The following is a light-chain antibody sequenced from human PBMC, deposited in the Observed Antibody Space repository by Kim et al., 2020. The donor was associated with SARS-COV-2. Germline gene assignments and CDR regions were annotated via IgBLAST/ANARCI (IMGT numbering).Light chain of an antibody. V-gene: IGLV3-21*04. CDR2: YDR. CDR3: QVWDSSSVHRVI. CDR1: SIGSKS. J-gene: IGLJ2*01. Sequence: SYELTQPPSVSVAPGKTARITCGGNSIGSKSVHWYQQRPGQAPVLVISYDRDRPSGIPERLSGSNSGNTATLTYSRVEAGDEADYYCQVWDSSSVHRVIFGGGTQLTVL.